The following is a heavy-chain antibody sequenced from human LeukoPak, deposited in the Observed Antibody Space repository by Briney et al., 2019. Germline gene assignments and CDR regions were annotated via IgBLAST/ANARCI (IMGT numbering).Heavy chain of an antibody. CDR1: GFTFSSYD. V-gene: IGHV3-13*01. CDR3: ARALTGYLVLDYYYYGMDV. CDR2: IGTGGDT. Sequence: GGSLRLSCAASGFTFSSYDMHWVRQATGKGLEWVSAIGTGGDTYYPGSVKGRFTISRENAKNSLYLQMNSLRAGDTAVYYCARALTGYLVLDYYYYGMDVWGQGTTVTVSS. D-gene: IGHD3-9*01. J-gene: IGHJ6*02.